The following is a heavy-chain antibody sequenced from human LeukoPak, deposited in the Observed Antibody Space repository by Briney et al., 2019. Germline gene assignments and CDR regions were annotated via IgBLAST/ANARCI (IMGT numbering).Heavy chain of an antibody. D-gene: IGHD3-3*01. J-gene: IGHJ4*02. CDR2: IYFSGST. CDR1: GGSIRSYY. V-gene: IGHV4-59*01. Sequence: SETLSLTCTVSGGSIRSYYWSWIRQPPGKGLEWIGYIYFSGSTSYNPSLKSRVTISVDRSKNQFSLKPSSVAAADTAVYYCARSYDTNFDYWGQGTLVTVSS. CDR3: ARSYDTNFDY.